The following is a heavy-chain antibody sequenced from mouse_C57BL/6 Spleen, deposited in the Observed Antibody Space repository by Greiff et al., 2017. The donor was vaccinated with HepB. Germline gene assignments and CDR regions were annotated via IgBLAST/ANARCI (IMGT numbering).Heavy chain of an antibody. CDR1: GFSLTSYG. Sequence: VKVVESGPGLVQPSQSLSITCTVSGFSLTSYGVHWVRQSPGKGLEWLGVIWRGGSTDYNAAFMSRLSITKDNSKSQVFFKMNSLQADDTAIYYCAKEGLTGLFDYWGQGTTLTVSS. CDR3: AKEGLTGLFDY. V-gene: IGHV2-5*01. J-gene: IGHJ2*01. CDR2: IWRGGST. D-gene: IGHD4-1*01.